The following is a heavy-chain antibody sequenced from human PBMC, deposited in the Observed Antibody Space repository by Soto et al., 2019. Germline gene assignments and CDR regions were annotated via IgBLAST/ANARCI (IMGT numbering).Heavy chain of an antibody. D-gene: IGHD5-12*01. CDR3: ARGGGDPGWLRRGPRNYGMDV. V-gene: IGHV6-1*01. J-gene: IGHJ6*02. CDR1: GDSVSSNSAA. CDR2: TYYRSKWYN. Sequence: SQTLSLTCAISGDSVSSNSAAWNWIRQSPSRGLEWLGRTYYRSKWYNDYAVSVKSRITINPDTSKNQFSLQLNSVTPEDTAVYYCARGGGDPGWLRRGPRNYGMDVWGQGTTVTVSS.